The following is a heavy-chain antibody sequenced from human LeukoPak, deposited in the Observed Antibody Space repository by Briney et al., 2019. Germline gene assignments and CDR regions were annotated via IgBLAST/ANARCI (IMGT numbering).Heavy chain of an antibody. CDR3: ARDRYYYDSSGYLYFDY. CDR1: GGSISSSSYY. CDR2: IHTGGST. Sequence: SETLSLTCTVSGGSISSSSYYWSWIRQPAGKGLEWIGRIHTGGSTNYNPSLKSRVTMSVDTSKNQFSLKLSSVTAADTAVYYCARDRYYYDSSGYLYFDYWGQGTLVTVSS. V-gene: IGHV4-61*02. J-gene: IGHJ4*02. D-gene: IGHD3-22*01.